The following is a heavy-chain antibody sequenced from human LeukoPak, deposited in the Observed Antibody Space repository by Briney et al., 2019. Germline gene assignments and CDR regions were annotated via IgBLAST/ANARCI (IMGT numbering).Heavy chain of an antibody. D-gene: IGHD3-10*02. CDR3: AELGITMIGGV. CDR2: ISSSGSTI. V-gene: IGHV3-48*03. CDR1: GFTFSSYE. Sequence: GVSLRFSCAASGFTFSSYEMNWVRQAPGKGLEWVSYISSSGSTIYYADSVKGRFTISRDNAKNSLYLQMNSLRAEDTAVYYCAELGITMIGGVWGKGTTVTISS. J-gene: IGHJ6*04.